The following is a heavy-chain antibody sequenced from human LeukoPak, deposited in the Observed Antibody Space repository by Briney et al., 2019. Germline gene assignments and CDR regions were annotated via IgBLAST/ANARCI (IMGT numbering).Heavy chain of an antibody. CDR3: ARRYFDY. J-gene: IGHJ4*02. V-gene: IGHV3-30*03. CDR2: ISYDGSNK. CDR1: GFTFSSYG. Sequence: GGSLRLSCAASGFTFSSYGMHWVRQAPGKGLEWVAVISYDGSNKYYADSVKGRFTISRDNSKNTLYLQMNSLRAEDTAVYYCARRYFDYWGQGTLVTVSS.